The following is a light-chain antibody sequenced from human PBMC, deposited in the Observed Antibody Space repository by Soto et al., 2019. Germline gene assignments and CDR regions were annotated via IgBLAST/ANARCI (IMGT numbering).Light chain of an antibody. CDR3: QQYNSYPRT. Sequence: AIQLTQSPSSLSASVGDRVTITCRASQGISSALAWYQQKPGKAPKLLIYDASSLESGVPSRFSGGGSGTDFTLTISSLQAEYFASYCCQQYNSYPRTFGQGTPLEIK. J-gene: IGKJ5*01. V-gene: IGKV1-13*02. CDR2: DAS. CDR1: QGISSA.